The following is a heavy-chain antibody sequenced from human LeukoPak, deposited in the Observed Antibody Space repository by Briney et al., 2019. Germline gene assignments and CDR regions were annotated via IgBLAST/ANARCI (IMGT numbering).Heavy chain of an antibody. J-gene: IGHJ6*02. CDR3: ARELGDYYGMDV. CDR1: GGSISSGDYS. V-gene: IGHV4-30-4*01. CDR2: IYYSGST. Sequence: SETLSLTCTVSGGSISSGDYSWSWIRQPPGKGLEWIGYIYYSGSTYYNPSLKSRVTISVDTSKNQFSLKLSSVTAADTAVYYCARELGDYYGMDVWGQGTTVTVSS.